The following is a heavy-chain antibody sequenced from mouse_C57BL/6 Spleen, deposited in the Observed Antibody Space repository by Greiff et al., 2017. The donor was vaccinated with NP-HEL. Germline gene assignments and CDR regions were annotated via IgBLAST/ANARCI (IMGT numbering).Heavy chain of an antibody. J-gene: IGHJ1*03. V-gene: IGHV1-80*01. CDR1: GYAFSSYW. CDR2: IYPGDGDT. D-gene: IGHD2-5*01. Sequence: VQLQQSGAELVKPGASVKISCKASGYAFSSYWMNWVKQRPGKGLEWIGQIYPGDGDTNYNGKFKGKATLTADKSSSTAYMQLSSLTSEDSAVYVCARSYYSNYGWYFDVWGTGTTVTVSS. CDR3: ARSYYSNYGWYFDV.